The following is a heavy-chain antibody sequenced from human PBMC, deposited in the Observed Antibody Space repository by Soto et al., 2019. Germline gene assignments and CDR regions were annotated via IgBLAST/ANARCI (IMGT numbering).Heavy chain of an antibody. J-gene: IGHJ3*02. CDR2: IDPSDSET. CDR3: ATRYYYNDEALDI. CDR1: GYSFIKYW. Sequence: PGESLKICCKGSGYSFIKYWNYWVRQMPGKGLEWMGKIDPSDSETDYSPSFQGHVAISADKSISTSYLQWSSLKASDTAMYYCATRYYYNDEALDIWGQGTMVTVSS. V-gene: IGHV5-10-1*01. D-gene: IGHD3-10*01.